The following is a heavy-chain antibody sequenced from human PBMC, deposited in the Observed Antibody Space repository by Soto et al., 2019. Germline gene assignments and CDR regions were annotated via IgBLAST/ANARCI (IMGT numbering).Heavy chain of an antibody. Sequence: GASVKVSCKASGYTFTSYDINWVRQATGQGLEWMGWMNPNSGNTGYAQKFQGRVTMTRNTSISTAYMELSSLRSEDTAVYYCARASGSGSYYSNYYYYGMDVWGQGTTVTVSS. CDR2: MNPNSGNT. CDR1: GYTFTSYD. D-gene: IGHD3-10*01. J-gene: IGHJ6*02. CDR3: ARASGSGSYYSNYYYYGMDV. V-gene: IGHV1-8*01.